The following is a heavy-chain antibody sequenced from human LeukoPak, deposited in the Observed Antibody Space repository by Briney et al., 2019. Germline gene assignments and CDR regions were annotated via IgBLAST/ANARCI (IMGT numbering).Heavy chain of an antibody. D-gene: IGHD2-15*01. CDR1: GFTFSSYE. V-gene: IGHV3-48*03. CDR2: ISSSGSTI. CDR3: ARDRYCSGANCYSRFDC. Sequence: RGSLRLSCAASGFTFSSYEMNWVRQAPGKGLEWVSYISSSGSTIYYADSVKGRFTISRDNSKNTLYLQIHSLRAEDTAIYYCARDRYCSGANCYSRFDCWGQGILVTVSS. J-gene: IGHJ4*02.